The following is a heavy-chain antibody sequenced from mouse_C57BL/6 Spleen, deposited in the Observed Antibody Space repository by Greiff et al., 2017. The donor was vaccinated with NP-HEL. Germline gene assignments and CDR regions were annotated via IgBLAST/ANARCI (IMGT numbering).Heavy chain of an antibody. CDR1: GYTFTSYW. Sequence: VQLQQPGAELVKPGASVKMSCKASGYTFTSYWITWVKQRPGQGLEWIGDIYPGSGSTNYNEKFKSKATLTVDTSSSTAYMQLSSLTSEDSAVYYCARGDSSHWYFDVWGTGTTVTVSS. V-gene: IGHV1-55*01. CDR2: IYPGSGST. D-gene: IGHD1-1*01. CDR3: ARGDSSHWYFDV. J-gene: IGHJ1*03.